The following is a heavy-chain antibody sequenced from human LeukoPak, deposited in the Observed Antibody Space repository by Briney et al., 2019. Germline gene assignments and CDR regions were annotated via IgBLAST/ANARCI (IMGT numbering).Heavy chain of an antibody. V-gene: IGHV3-23*01. CDR3: AKRFYGGSDY. D-gene: IGHD4-23*01. Sequence: GDSLTLSCAASGFSLSSYAMTWVRQAPGKGLEWVSFISGSGVNTYYADSVKGRFTISRDNSKNTLYLQMNSLRAEDTAVYYCAKRFYGGSDYGGQGTMVTVFS. CDR2: ISGSGVNT. J-gene: IGHJ4*02. CDR1: GFSLSSYA.